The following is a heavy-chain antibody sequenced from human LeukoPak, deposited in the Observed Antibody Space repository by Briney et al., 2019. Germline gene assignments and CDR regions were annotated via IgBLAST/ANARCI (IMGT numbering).Heavy chain of an antibody. CDR1: GYTFTGQY. D-gene: IGHD4-17*01. CDR3: AKTVTGYGDYDY. J-gene: IGHJ4*02. V-gene: IGHV1-2*02. CDR2: INPNSGGT. Sequence: ASVKVSCKASGYTFTGQYMHWVRQAPGQGLEWMGWINPNSGGTKYAQKFQGRVTMTRDTSISTAYMELSRVRSDDTAVYYRAKTVTGYGDYDYWGQGTLVTVSS.